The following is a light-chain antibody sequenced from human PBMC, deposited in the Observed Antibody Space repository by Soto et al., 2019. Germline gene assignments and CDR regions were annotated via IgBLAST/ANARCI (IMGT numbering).Light chain of an antibody. J-gene: IGLJ1*01. CDR2: DVS. CDR1: SSDVGGYNY. V-gene: IGLV2-11*01. CDR3: CSYAGSPMYV. Sequence: QSALTQPRSVSGSPGQSVTISCTGTSSDVGGYNYVSWYQQHPGKAPKVMIYDVSERPSGVPDRFSGSKSGNTASLTISGLHAEDEADYYCCSYAGSPMYVFATGTKVTVL.